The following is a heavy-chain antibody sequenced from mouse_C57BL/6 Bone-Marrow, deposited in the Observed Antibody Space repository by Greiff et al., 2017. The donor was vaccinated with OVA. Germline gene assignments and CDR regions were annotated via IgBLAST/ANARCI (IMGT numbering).Heavy chain of an antibody. V-gene: IGHV1-80*01. Sequence: QVQLKESGAELVKPGASVTISCKASGYAFSSYWMNWVKQRPGKGLECIGQIYPGDGDTNYNGKFKGQATLTADKSASQAYMQLSSLTSEDSAVYCCASPLGSLDYWGQGTTLTVSS. CDR1: GYAFSSYW. CDR3: ASPLGSLDY. CDR2: IYPGDGDT. D-gene: IGHD1-1*01. J-gene: IGHJ2*01.